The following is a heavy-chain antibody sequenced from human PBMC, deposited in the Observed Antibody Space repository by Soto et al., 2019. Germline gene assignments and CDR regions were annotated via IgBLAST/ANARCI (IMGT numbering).Heavy chain of an antibody. CDR3: ARELNYYDSSGYYQY. D-gene: IGHD3-22*01. J-gene: IGHJ4*02. V-gene: IGHV1-3*01. CDR2: INAGNGNT. Sequence: ASVKVSCKASGYTFTSYAMHWVRQGPGQRLEWMGWINAGNGNTKYSQKFQGRVTITRDTSASTAYMELSSLRSEDTAVYYCARELNYYDSSGYYQYWGQGTLVSVS. CDR1: GYTFTSYA.